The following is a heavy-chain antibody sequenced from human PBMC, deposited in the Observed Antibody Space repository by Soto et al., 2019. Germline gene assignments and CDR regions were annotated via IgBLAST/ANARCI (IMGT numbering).Heavy chain of an antibody. J-gene: IGHJ5*02. Sequence: EVQLLDSGGGLVQSGGSLRLSCAASGLTFSSYAMTWVRQAPGKGLEWVSTINNSGGSTYYADSVKGRFTISRDNSKNTLYLQMNSLGVEDTAVYYCAKPPAKSVLGGVSWGQGTLVTVSS. CDR2: INNSGGST. V-gene: IGHV3-23*01. CDR3: AKPPAKSVLGGVS. D-gene: IGHD3-16*01. CDR1: GLTFSSYA.